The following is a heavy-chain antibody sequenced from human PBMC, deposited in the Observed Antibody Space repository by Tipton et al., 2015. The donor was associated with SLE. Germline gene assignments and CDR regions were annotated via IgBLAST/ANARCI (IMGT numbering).Heavy chain of an antibody. CDR3: ARGSGRYSSSWYYFYYYMDV. CDR1: GGSIRSSSNY. CDR2: IYYSGST. Sequence: TLSLTCTVSGGSIRSSSNYWGWIRQSPGKGLEWIGNIYYSGSTYYNPSLKSRVTISVDTSTNQFSLKVSSVTAADTAVYYCARGSGRYSSSWYYFYYYMDVWGKGTTATVSS. D-gene: IGHD6-13*01. J-gene: IGHJ6*03. V-gene: IGHV4-39*07.